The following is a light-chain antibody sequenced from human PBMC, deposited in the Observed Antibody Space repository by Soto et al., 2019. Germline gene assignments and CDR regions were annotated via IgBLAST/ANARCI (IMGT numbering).Light chain of an antibody. J-gene: IGLJ2*01. CDR3: SSYAGNVILAI. CDR1: SSDVGAYDY. Sequence: QSALTQPASVSGSPGQSIAISCTGTSSDVGAYDYVSGDQQHPGKVPKLIIFDVSSRPSGVSSRFSGSKSDNTASLTISGLQAEDEADYYCSSYAGNVILAIFGGGTKLTVL. CDR2: DVS. V-gene: IGLV2-14*03.